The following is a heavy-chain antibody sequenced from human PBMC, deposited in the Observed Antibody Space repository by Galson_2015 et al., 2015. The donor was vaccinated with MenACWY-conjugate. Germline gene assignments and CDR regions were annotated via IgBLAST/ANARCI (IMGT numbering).Heavy chain of an antibody. CDR1: GFTFSSFW. V-gene: IGHV3-74*01. CDR3: ARGLSVAAAVSPFAY. D-gene: IGHD6-13*01. CDR2: MNSDGSST. J-gene: IGHJ4*02. Sequence: SLRLSCAASGFTFSSFWMHWVRHAPGKGLVWVSRMNSDGSSTSYADSVKGRFTISRDNAKNTLYLQMNSLRDEDTAVYYCARGLSVAAAVSPFAYWGQGTLVTVSS.